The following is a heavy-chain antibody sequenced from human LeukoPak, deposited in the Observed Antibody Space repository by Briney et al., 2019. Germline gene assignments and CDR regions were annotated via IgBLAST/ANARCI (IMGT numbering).Heavy chain of an antibody. V-gene: IGHV3-74*01. CDR3: AKDYFGSIDY. J-gene: IGHJ4*02. Sequence: PGGSLRLSCTASGFTFSVSWMHWVRQAPGKGLVWVSVIKSDGSGTTYADSVKGRFTISRDNAKNTVYLQMNGLRADDTAMYYCAKDYFGSIDYWGQGTLVTVSS. D-gene: IGHD2/OR15-2a*01. CDR1: GFTFSVSW. CDR2: IKSDGSGT.